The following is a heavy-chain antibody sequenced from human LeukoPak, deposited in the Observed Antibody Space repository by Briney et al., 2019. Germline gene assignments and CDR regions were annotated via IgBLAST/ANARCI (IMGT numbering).Heavy chain of an antibody. CDR1: GFTFSTYW. V-gene: IGHV3-74*01. CDR2: IHSDGSST. D-gene: IGHD5-24*01. Sequence: PGGSLRLSCAASGFTFSTYWMHWVRQAPGKGLVWVSRIHSDGSSTNYADSVKGRFTISRDNAKNTLFLQMNSLRAEDTAVYYCARGVTMATITPLFYWGQGTLVTVSS. J-gene: IGHJ4*02. CDR3: ARGVTMATITPLFY.